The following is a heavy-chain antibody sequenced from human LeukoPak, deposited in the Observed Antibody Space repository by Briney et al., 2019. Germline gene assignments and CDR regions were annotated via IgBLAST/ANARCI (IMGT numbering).Heavy chain of an antibody. CDR3: ARGSQQMATIHSDAFDI. V-gene: IGHV4-34*01. CDR1: GGSFSGYY. Sequence: KPSETLSLTCAVYGGSFSGYYWRWIRQPPGKGLEWIGEINHSGSTNYNPSLKSRVTISVDTSKNQFSLKLSSVTAADTAVYYCARGSQQMATIHSDAFDIWGQGTMVTVSS. CDR2: INHSGST. J-gene: IGHJ3*02. D-gene: IGHD5-24*01.